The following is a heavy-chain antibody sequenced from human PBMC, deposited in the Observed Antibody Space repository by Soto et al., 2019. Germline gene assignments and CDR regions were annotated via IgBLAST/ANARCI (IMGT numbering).Heavy chain of an antibody. CDR2: VSHGGSST. V-gene: IGHV3-30*04. J-gene: IGHJ4*02. CDR1: GFTFSSYA. CDR3: AKLPQYECLTDYLNYYYY. Sequence: GGSLRLSCAASGFTFSSYAMHWVRQAPGKGLEWVAVVSHGGSSTHYADSVKGRFTISRDNSKNTVYLEMTSLRAEDTAVYLFAKLPQYECLTDYLNYYYYWGPGTLVIVSS. D-gene: IGHD3-9*01.